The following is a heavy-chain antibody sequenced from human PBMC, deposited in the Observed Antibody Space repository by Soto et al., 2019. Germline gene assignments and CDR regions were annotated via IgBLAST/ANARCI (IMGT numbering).Heavy chain of an antibody. CDR3: AKDLRRGYIAARVEFDY. V-gene: IGHV3-23*01. J-gene: IGHJ4*02. D-gene: IGHD6-6*01. CDR2: IRGSGGST. Sequence: GGSLRLSCAASGFTFSSYAMSWVRQAPGKGLEWVSAIRGSGGSTYYADSVTGRFTISRDTSKNPLYHQMNSLRAQDTAVYYGAKDLRRGYIAARVEFDYWGQGTLVPVSS. CDR1: GFTFSSYA.